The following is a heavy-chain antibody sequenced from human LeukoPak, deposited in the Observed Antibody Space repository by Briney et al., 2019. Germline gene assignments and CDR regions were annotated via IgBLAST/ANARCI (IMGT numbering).Heavy chain of an antibody. CDR1: GFSFNNHA. V-gene: IGHV3-33*08. CDR2: IWHDGSNK. CDR3: ARDLYVGSGRNYIAH. J-gene: IGHJ5*02. Sequence: GRSLRLSCAASGFSFNNHAMYWIRQASDKGLEWVAVIWHDGSNKYYADSVKGRFSISRDNPKNTLYLQMNGLRAEDTAVYYCARDLYVGSGRNYIAHWGQGTLVTVSS. D-gene: IGHD3-10*01.